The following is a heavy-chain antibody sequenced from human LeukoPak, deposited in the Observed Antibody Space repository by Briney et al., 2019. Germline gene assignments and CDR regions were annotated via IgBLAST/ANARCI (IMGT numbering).Heavy chain of an antibody. CDR3: AREETYDSSGYYYFDY. CDR1: GFTVSSNY. CDR2: IYSGGST. Sequence: GGSLRLSCAASGFTVSSNYMSWVRQAPGKRLEWVSVIYSGGSTYYADSVKGRFTISRDNSKNTLYLQMNSLRAEDTAVYYCAREETYDSSGYYYFDYWGQGTLVTVSS. J-gene: IGHJ4*02. D-gene: IGHD3-22*01. V-gene: IGHV3-66*01.